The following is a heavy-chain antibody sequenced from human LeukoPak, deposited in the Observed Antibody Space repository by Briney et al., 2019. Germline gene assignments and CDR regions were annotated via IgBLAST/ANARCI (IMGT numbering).Heavy chain of an antibody. V-gene: IGHV3-74*01. CDR2: INSDGSSI. J-gene: IGHJ4*02. D-gene: IGHD3-22*01. CDR3: AIGYYDSSGSLDY. CDR1: GFTFSSYW. Sequence: PGGSLRLSCAASGFTFSSYWMHWVRQAPGKGLVWVSRINSDGSSISYADSVKGRFTISRDNAKNTLYLKMNSLRAEDTAVYYCAIGYYDSSGSLDYWGQGTLVTVSS.